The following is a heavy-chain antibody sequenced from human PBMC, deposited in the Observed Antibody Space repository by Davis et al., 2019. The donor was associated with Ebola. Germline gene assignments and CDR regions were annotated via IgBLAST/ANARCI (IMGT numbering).Heavy chain of an antibody. CDR1: GYTFTSYS. D-gene: IGHD2-15*01. Sequence: AASVKVSCKASGYTFTSYSMHWVRQAPGQGLEWMGIINPSGGSASYAQKFQGRVTMTRDTSTSTVYMELSSLRSEGTAVSYCARDRGYCRGGSCCGQLGFDYWGQGTLVTVSS. CDR2: INPSGGSA. CDR3: ARDRGYCRGGSCCGQLGFDY. V-gene: IGHV1-46*01. J-gene: IGHJ4*02.